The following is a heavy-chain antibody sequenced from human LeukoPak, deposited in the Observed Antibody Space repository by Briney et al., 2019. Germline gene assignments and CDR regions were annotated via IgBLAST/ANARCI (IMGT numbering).Heavy chain of an antibody. D-gene: IGHD3-10*01. CDR2: IYYSGST. V-gene: IGHV4-39*01. CDR1: GGSISSSSYY. Sequence: SQTLSLTCTVSGGSISSSSYYWGWIRQPPGKGLEWIGSIYYSGSTYYNPSLKSRVTISVDTSKNQFSLKLSSVTAVDTAAYNCARHLLPLWFGANWFDPWGQGTLVTVSS. J-gene: IGHJ5*02. CDR3: ARHLLPLWFGANWFDP.